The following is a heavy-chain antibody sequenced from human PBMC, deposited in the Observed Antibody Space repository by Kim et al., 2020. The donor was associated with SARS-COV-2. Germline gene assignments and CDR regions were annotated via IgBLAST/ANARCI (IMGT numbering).Heavy chain of an antibody. J-gene: IGHJ6*02. Sequence: GGSLRLSCAASGFTFRGFAMHWVRQAPGKGLEWVALISYDGSDQYYADSVKGRFTISRDKSKNTLYLQMNSLRPDDTAVYYCAREFDPKAWYYYGMDVWGQGTTVTVSS. V-gene: IGHV3-30*03. D-gene: IGHD6-13*01. CDR1: GFTFRGFA. CDR3: AREFDPKAWYYYGMDV. CDR2: ISYDGSDQ.